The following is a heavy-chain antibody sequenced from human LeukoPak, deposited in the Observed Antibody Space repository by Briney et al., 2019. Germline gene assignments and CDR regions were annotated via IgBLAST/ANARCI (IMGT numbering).Heavy chain of an antibody. J-gene: IGHJ4*02. D-gene: IGHD2-15*01. CDR2: IKSKVNGGTT. V-gene: IGHV3-15*01. CDR3: TALGYPQYFHH. Sequence: GGSLRLSCAASGFTFSDAWMTWVRQAPGKGLEWVGRIKSKVNGGTTDYAAPVKGRFTISRDDSKNTLYFQMNSLKTEDTAVYYCTALGYPQYFHHWGQGALVTVSS. CDR1: GFTFSDAW.